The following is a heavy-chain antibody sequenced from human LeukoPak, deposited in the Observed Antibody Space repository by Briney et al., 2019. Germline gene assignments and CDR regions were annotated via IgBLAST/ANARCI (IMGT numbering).Heavy chain of an antibody. CDR3: ASFQGYDFWSGYSGPFDY. Sequence: SETLSLTCTVSGGSISSYYWSWIRQPPGKGLEWIGYIYYSGSTNYNPSLKSRVTISVDTSKNQFSLKLSSVTAADTAVYYCASFQGYDFWSGYSGPFDYWGQGTLVAVSS. V-gene: IGHV4-59*01. CDR1: GGSISSYY. CDR2: IYYSGST. J-gene: IGHJ4*02. D-gene: IGHD3-3*01.